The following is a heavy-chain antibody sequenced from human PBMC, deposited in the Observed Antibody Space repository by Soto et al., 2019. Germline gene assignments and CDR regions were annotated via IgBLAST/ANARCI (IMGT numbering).Heavy chain of an antibody. J-gene: IGHJ4*02. CDR3: AKDSGQVVVAGVFDF. D-gene: IGHD2-15*01. CDR2: ISGRGDST. CDR1: GFNFSNYA. V-gene: IGHV3-23*01. Sequence: EVQLLASGGGLVQPGESLRLSCAASGFNFSNYAMSWVRQAPGKGLDWVSAISGRGDSTNYADSVKGRFTISRDNSRNTVYLRMNRLRADDTAIYYCAKDSGQVVVAGVFDFWGQGILVTVSS.